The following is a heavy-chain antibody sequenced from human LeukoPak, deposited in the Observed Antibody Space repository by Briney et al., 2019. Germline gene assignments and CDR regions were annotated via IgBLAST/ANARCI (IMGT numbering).Heavy chain of an antibody. CDR2: IWYDGSNK. V-gene: IGHV3-30*02. CDR3: ARESESYDSSGSTFGY. CDR1: GFTFSSYG. Sequence: GGSLRLSCAASGFTFSSYGMHWVRQAPGKGLEWVAFIWYDGSNKYYADSVKGRFTISRDDSKNTLYLQMNSLRAEDTAVYYCARESESYDSSGSTFGYWGQGTLVTVSS. J-gene: IGHJ4*02. D-gene: IGHD3-22*01.